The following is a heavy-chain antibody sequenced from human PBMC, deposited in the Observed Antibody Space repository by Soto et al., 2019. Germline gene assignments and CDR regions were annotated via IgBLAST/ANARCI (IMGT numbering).Heavy chain of an antibody. CDR2: IFYSGST. CDR3: ARDLVGYSYALGGFDI. Sequence: PSETLSLTCTVSGGSVSSGGYYWSWIRQPPGKGLEWIGYIFYSGSTNYNPSLKSRVTISVDTSKNQFSLKLSSVTAADTAVYYCARDLVGYSYALGGFDIWGQGTMVTVSS. CDR1: GGSVSSGGYY. J-gene: IGHJ3*02. V-gene: IGHV4-61*08. D-gene: IGHD5-18*01.